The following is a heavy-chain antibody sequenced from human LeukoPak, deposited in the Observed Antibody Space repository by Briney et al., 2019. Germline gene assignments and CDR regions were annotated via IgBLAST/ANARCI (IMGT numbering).Heavy chain of an antibody. J-gene: IGHJ4*02. V-gene: IGHV3-23*01. CDR1: GFTFSSYA. Sequence: GGSLRLSCAASGFTFSSYAMSWVRQAPGKGLEWVSGISGSDTRTYHADSVKGHFTISRDNSKNTLYLQMNSLRAEDTAVYYCAKITDLFWSGSIDYWGQGALVTVSS. D-gene: IGHD3-3*01. CDR3: AKITDLFWSGSIDY. CDR2: ISGSDTRT.